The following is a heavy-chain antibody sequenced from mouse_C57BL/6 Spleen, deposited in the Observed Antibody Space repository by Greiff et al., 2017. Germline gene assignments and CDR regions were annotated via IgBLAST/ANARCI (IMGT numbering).Heavy chain of an antibody. CDR1: GYAFSSSW. Sequence: QVQLQQSGPELVKPGASVKISCKASGYAFSSSWMNWVKQRPGKGLEWIGRIYPGDGDTNYNGKFKGKATLTAEKSSSTAYMQLSSLTSDDSAVYLGARDYYGSSHYFDYWGQGTTLTVSS. J-gene: IGHJ2*01. CDR3: ARDYYGSSHYFDY. V-gene: IGHV1-82*01. CDR2: IYPGDGDT. D-gene: IGHD1-1*01.